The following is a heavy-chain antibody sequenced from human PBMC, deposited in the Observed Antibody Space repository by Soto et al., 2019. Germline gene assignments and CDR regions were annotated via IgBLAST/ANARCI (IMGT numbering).Heavy chain of an antibody. CDR1: GYMFPIYH. Sequence: GESLKISCDSSGYMFPIYHISWVRQMPGKGLEWVGIIYPGNSNTMYSPSFQGQVTISADTALSTTYLQWDTLKPSDTAIYFCASDSHCNGGNCPMGGFDMWGQGTMVTVSS. V-gene: IGHV5-51*01. D-gene: IGHD2-15*01. J-gene: IGHJ3*02. CDR3: ASDSHCNGGNCPMGGFDM. CDR2: IYPGNSNT.